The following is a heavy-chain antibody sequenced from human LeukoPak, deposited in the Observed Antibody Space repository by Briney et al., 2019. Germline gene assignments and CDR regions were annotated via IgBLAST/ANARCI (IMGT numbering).Heavy chain of an antibody. D-gene: IGHD5-18*01. CDR3: ARENSYGIRGWWFDP. V-gene: IGHV4-39*07. CDR1: GGSISSSSYY. J-gene: IGHJ5*02. Sequence: TSETLSLTCTVSGGSISSSSYYWGWIRQPPGKGLEWIGSIYYSGSTYYNPSLKSRVTISVDTSKNQFSLKLSSVTAADTAVYYCARENSYGIRGWWFDPWGQGTLVTVSS. CDR2: IYYSGST.